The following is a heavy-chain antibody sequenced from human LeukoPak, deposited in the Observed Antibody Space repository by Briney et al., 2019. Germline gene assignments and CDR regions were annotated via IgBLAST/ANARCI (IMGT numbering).Heavy chain of an antibody. V-gene: IGHV4-39*07. J-gene: IGHJ4*02. CDR2: IYYSGTT. Sequence: SQTLSLTCTVSGDSISSGDYYWGWIRQPPGKGLEWIGSIYYSGTTYYNPSLKSRVTISVDTSKNQFSLKLSSVTAADTAFYYCAREMLNGSGYFDYWGQGTLVTVSS. CDR3: AREMLNGSGYFDY. D-gene: IGHD3-3*01. CDR1: GDSISSGDYY.